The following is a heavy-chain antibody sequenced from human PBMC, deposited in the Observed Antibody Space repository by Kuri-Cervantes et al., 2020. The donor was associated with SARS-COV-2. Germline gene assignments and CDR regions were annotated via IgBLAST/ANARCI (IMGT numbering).Heavy chain of an antibody. D-gene: IGHD2-2*01. V-gene: IGHV4-39*01. CDR2: IYYSGST. J-gene: IGHJ6*02. Sequence: SETLSLTCTVSGGSISSSNYYWGWIRQPPGKGLEWIGTIYYSGSTYYNPSLKSRVTISVDTSKNQFSLKLSSVTAADTAVYYCARGRWCSSTSCYLGSFYYYYGMDVWGQGTTVTVSS. CDR1: GGSISSSNYY. CDR3: ARGRWCSSTSCYLGSFYYYYGMDV.